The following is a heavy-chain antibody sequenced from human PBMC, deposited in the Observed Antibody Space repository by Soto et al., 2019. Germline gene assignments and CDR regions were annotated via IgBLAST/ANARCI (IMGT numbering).Heavy chain of an antibody. V-gene: IGHV3-66*01. Sequence: GGSLRLSCAASGFTVSSNYMSWVRQAPGKGLEWVSVIYSGGSTYYADSVKGRFTISRDNSKNTLYLQMNSLRAEDTAVYYCAGIVVVVAASGAGYYYMDVWGKGTTVTVSS. J-gene: IGHJ6*03. CDR2: IYSGGST. CDR1: GFTVSSNY. D-gene: IGHD2-15*01. CDR3: AGIVVVVAASGAGYYYMDV.